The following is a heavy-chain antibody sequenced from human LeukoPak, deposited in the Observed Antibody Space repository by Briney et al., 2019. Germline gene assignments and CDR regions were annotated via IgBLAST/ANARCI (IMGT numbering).Heavy chain of an antibody. Sequence: ASVKVSCKASGYTFTNYAMHWVRQAPGQRLEWMGWINTGNGNTKYSQKLQGRVTLTRDTSARTDYLELSSLTSEDTAVYYCAREGHYLSALYDAFDIWGQGTMVTVSS. D-gene: IGHD3-10*01. CDR2: INTGNGNT. V-gene: IGHV1-3*04. J-gene: IGHJ3*02. CDR1: GYTFTNYA. CDR3: AREGHYLSALYDAFDI.